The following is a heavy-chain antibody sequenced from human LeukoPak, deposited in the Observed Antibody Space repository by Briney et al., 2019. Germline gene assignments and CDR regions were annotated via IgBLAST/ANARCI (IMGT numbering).Heavy chain of an antibody. J-gene: IGHJ5*02. Sequence: HSGGSLRLSCAASGFTFSSYSMNWVRQAPGKGLEWVSYISSSSSTIYYADSVKGRFTISRDNAKNSLYLQMNSVRAEDTAIYYCARKTSSGPFDPWGQGTLVTVSS. CDR1: GFTFSSYS. D-gene: IGHD6-25*01. CDR3: ARKTSSGPFDP. V-gene: IGHV3-48*04. CDR2: ISSSSSTI.